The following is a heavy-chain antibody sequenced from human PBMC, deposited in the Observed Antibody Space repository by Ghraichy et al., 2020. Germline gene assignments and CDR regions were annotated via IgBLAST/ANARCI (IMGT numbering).Heavy chain of an antibody. Sequence: GGSLRLSCAASGFTFTTYAMSWVRQAPGKGLEWVSSISGSVSSTFYADSVRGRFTVSRDTSKNTVYLQMNSLRAEDTAVYYCAKDLMVRGVLTYFENWGRGTLVTVSS. CDR1: GFTFTTYA. V-gene: IGHV3-23*01. CDR3: AKDLMVRGVLTYFEN. J-gene: IGHJ4*02. D-gene: IGHD3-10*01. CDR2: ISGSVSST.